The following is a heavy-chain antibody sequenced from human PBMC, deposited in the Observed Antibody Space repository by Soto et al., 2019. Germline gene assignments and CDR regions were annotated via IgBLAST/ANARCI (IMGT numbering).Heavy chain of an antibody. V-gene: IGHV3-23*01. CDR2: ISGSGGST. CDR1: GFTFSSYA. CDR3: AKIFGTYYYDSSGYTFDY. J-gene: IGHJ4*02. D-gene: IGHD3-22*01. Sequence: PGGSLRLSCAASGFTFSSYAMSWVRQAPGKGLEWVSAISGSGGSTYYADSVKGRFTISRDNSKNTLYLQMNSLGAEDTAVYYCAKIFGTYYYDSSGYTFDYWGQGTLVTVSS.